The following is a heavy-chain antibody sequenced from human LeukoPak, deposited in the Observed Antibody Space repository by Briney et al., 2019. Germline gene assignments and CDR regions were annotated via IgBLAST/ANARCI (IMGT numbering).Heavy chain of an antibody. CDR1: GFTFSSYW. J-gene: IGHJ5*02. D-gene: IGHD3-10*01. CDR3: AKDLMRDRWFGES. Sequence: GGSLRLSCAASGFTFSSYWMSWVRQAPGKRLEWVAFVRYDGNDKYYADSVKGRFTISRDNFKNTLYLQMNSLTPEDTAVYYCAKDLMRDRWFGESWGQGTLVTVSS. CDR2: VRYDGNDK. V-gene: IGHV3-30*02.